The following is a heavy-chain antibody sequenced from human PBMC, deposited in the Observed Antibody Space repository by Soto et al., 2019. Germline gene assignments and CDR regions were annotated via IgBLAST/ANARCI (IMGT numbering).Heavy chain of an antibody. CDR1: GGTFSSYR. Sequence: SVKVSCKASGGTFSSYRINWVRQAPGQGLEWVGGIVPIYRTADYAQKFQGRVTITADESARTSYMELRSLKSQDTAVYYCVRDSGAKPGSSWGQGTLVTVSS. V-gene: IGHV1-69*13. J-gene: IGHJ4*02. CDR2: IVPIYRTA. CDR3: VRDSGAKPGSS. D-gene: IGHD6-13*01.